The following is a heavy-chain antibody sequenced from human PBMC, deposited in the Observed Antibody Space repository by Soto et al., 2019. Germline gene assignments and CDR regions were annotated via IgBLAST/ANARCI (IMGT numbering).Heavy chain of an antibody. J-gene: IGHJ1*01. CDR1: GYTFTDYW. D-gene: IGHD3-22*01. Sequence: GESLKISCKGSGYTFTDYWIGWVRQLPGKGLEWMGIIYPGDSDTRYSPSFQGHVTITVDKSISTAYLQWSSLKASDTAMYYCARNYDSSGSQNDHPQFQHWGQGTLVTVSS. V-gene: IGHV5-51*01. CDR2: IYPGDSDT. CDR3: ARNYDSSGSQNDHPQFQH.